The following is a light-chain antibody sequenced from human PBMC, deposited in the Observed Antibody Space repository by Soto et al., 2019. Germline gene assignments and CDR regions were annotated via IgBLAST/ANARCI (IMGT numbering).Light chain of an antibody. CDR2: TTS. CDR1: QSISYY. J-gene: IGKJ4*01. CDR3: QQGNGFA. V-gene: IGKV1-39*01. Sequence: DIQMTQSPSSLSASVGDRVTITCRASQSISYYLNWYQQKPGRAPRLLIYTTSSLQSGVPSKFSGSASGTDFTLTISSLQPEDFATYYCQQGNGFAFGGGTKVEIK.